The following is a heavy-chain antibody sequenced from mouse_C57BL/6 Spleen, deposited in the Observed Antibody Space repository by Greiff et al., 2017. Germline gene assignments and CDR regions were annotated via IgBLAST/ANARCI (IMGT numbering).Heavy chain of an antibody. J-gene: IGHJ2*01. V-gene: IGHV1-69*01. CDR1: GYTFTSYW. D-gene: IGHD1-1*01. CDR3: ARRYGSSYFDY. Sequence: QVQLQQPGAELVMPGASVKLSCKASGYTFTSYWMHWVKQRPGQGLEWIGDIDPSDSYTNYNQKFKGKSTLTVDKSSSTAYMQLSSLTSEDSAVYYCARRYGSSYFDYWGQGTTLTVSS. CDR2: IDPSDSYT.